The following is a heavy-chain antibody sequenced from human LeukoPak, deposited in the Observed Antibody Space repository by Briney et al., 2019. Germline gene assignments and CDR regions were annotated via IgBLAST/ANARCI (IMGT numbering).Heavy chain of an antibody. V-gene: IGHV4-38-2*02. CDR1: GYSISSGYY. CDR3: GRKSSGWRLSY. Sequence: SETLSLTCTVSGYSISSGYYWSWIRQPPGKGLEWIGEINHSGSTNYNPSLKSRVTISVDTSKNQFSLKLSSVTAADTAVYYCGRKSSGWRLSYWGQGTLVTVSS. CDR2: INHSGST. D-gene: IGHD6-19*01. J-gene: IGHJ4*02.